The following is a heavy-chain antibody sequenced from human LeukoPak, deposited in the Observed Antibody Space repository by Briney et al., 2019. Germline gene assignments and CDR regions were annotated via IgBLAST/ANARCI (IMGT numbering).Heavy chain of an antibody. V-gene: IGHV3-23*01. J-gene: IGHJ4*02. CDR1: GFTFSSYA. CDR2: ISGSGGST. Sequence: GGSLRLSCAASGFTFSSYAMSRVRQAPGKGLEWVSTISGSGGSTYYADSVKGRFTISRDNSKNTLYLQMNSLRAEDTAVYYCAKETLAVTSYFDYWGQGTLVTVSS. CDR3: AKETLAVTSYFDY. D-gene: IGHD4-17*01.